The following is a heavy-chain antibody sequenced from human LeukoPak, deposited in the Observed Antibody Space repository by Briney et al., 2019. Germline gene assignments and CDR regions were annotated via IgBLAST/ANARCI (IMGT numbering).Heavy chain of an antibody. CDR1: GFTFSSHA. D-gene: IGHD2-2*01. J-gene: IGHJ6*02. CDR2: ISGSGGST. CDR3: AKDLVPAATDYYYYYGMDV. Sequence: GGSLRLSCAASGFTFSSHAMSWVRQAPGKGLEWVSAISGSGGSTYYADSVKGRFTISRDNSKNTLYLQMNSLRAEDTAVYYCAKDLVPAATDYYYYYGMDVWGQGTTVTVSS. V-gene: IGHV3-23*01.